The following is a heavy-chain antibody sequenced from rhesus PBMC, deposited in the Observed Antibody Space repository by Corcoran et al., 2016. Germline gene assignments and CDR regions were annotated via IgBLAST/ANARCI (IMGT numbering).Heavy chain of an antibody. J-gene: IGHJ4*01. D-gene: IGHD3-28*01. Sequence: QVQLQESGPGLVKPSETLSLPCTVSGASIRSNWWSWIRQPPGKGLEWIGEIDGKRRNTKDSPSLKSRVTISKDASKNQITMNLSAVTAADTAVEYCGRELRWLLQQAYWGQGVLVTVSS. CDR3: GRELRWLLQQAY. V-gene: IGHV4-80*01. CDR2: IDGKRRNT. CDR1: GASIRSNW.